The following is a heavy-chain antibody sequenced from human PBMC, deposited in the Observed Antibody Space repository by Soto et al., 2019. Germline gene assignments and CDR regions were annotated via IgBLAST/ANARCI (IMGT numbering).Heavy chain of an antibody. Sequence: PGGSLTLSCAASGFTFSSYSMSWVRQAPGKGLEWVSFISTDSTTIYYADSVKGRFTISRDNAKNSLYLQMNSLRAEDTAVYYCARDDKHGSGSYNWGQGTLVTVSS. J-gene: IGHJ4*02. CDR3: ARDDKHGSGSYN. V-gene: IGHV3-48*04. D-gene: IGHD3-10*01. CDR2: ISTDSTTI. CDR1: GFTFSSYS.